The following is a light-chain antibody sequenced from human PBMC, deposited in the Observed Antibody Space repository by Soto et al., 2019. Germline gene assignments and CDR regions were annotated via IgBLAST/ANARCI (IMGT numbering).Light chain of an antibody. V-gene: IGLV1-44*01. J-gene: IGLJ3*02. CDR3: ATWDDSLNGPV. Sequence: SVLTQPPSASGTPGQRVTISCSGSSSNIGSNNVNWYQQLPGTAPKLLMYNNDQRPSGVPDRFSGSKSGTSASLAISGLQSEDEADYYCATWDDSLNGPVFGGGTKLTVL. CDR1: SSNIGSNN. CDR2: NND.